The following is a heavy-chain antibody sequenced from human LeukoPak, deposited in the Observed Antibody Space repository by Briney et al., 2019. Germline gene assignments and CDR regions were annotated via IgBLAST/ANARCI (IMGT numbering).Heavy chain of an antibody. D-gene: IGHD2-15*01. CDR2: IWYDGSNK. V-gene: IGHV3-33*01. CDR1: GFTFSSYG. Sequence: PGRSLRLSCAASGFTFSSYGMHWVRQAPGKGLEWVAVIWYDGSNKYYADSVKGRFTISRDNSKNTLYLQMNSLRAEDTAVYYCARDSPRVAVGLVDWGQGTLVTVSS. J-gene: IGHJ4*02. CDR3: ARDSPRVAVGLVD.